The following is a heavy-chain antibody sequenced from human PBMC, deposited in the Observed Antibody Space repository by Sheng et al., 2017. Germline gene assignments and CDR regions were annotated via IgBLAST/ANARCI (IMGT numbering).Heavy chain of an antibody. CDR1: GFTFGDYA. Sequence: EVQLVESGGGLVQPGRSLRLSCTASGFTFGDYAMSWVRQAPGKGLEWVGFIRSKAYGGTTEYAASVKGRFTISRDDSKSIAYLQMNSLKTEDTAVYYCTRDGKPWGQGTLVTVSS. CDR2: IRSKAYGGTT. V-gene: IGHV3-49*04. D-gene: IGHD1-26*01. J-gene: IGHJ4*02. CDR3: TRDGKP.